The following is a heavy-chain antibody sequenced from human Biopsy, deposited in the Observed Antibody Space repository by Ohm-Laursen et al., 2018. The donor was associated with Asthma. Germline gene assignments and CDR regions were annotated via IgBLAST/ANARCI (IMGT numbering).Heavy chain of an antibody. D-gene: IGHD4-17*01. CDR3: ARTTYGDDGFDP. CDR2: IYYSGST. J-gene: IGHJ5*02. CDR1: GGSIGRGGYY. V-gene: IGHV4-31*03. Sequence: SETLSLTCLVSGGSIGRGGYYWSWIRQHPVKGLEWIGYIYYSGSTYYNPSLKSRVSISLDTSKNQFSLSLTSVTAADTAVYYCARTTYGDDGFDPWGQGTLVTVSS.